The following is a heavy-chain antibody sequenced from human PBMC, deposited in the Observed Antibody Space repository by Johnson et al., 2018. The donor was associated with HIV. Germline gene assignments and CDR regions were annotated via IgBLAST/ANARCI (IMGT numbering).Heavy chain of an antibody. J-gene: IGHJ3*02. Sequence: LVESGGGWAQPGRSLRLSCAASGFSFDDYAMHWVRQAPGKGLEWVSGISWNSGDIVYADSVKGRFTISRDNARNSLYLQMNSLRAEDTAVYYCAKGDYGGNPEYDAFDIWGQGTMVTVSS. CDR3: AKGDYGGNPEYDAFDI. CDR2: ISWNSGDI. D-gene: IGHD4-23*01. V-gene: IGHV3-9*01. CDR1: GFSFDDYA.